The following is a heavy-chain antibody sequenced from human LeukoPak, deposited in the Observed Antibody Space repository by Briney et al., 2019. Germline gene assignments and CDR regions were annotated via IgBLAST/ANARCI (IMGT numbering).Heavy chain of an antibody. J-gene: IGHJ3*02. CDR3: ARMYYYDSSGYYYHALDI. CDR2: IYTSGST. D-gene: IGHD3-22*01. V-gene: IGHV4-4*07. CDR1: GGSISSYY. Sequence: SETLSLTCTVSGGSISSYYWSWIRQPAGKGLEWIGRIYTSGSTNYNPSLKSRVTMSVDTSKNQFSLKLSSVTAADTAVYYCARMYYYDSSGYYYHALDIWGQGTMVTVSS.